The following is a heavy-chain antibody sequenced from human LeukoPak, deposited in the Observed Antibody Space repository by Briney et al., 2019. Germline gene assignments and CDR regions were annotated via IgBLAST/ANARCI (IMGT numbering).Heavy chain of an antibody. Sequence: GGSLRLSCAASGFTFSSYSMTWVRQAPGEGLEWVSSISSSSSYIYYADSVKGRFTISRDNAKNSLYLQMNSLRAEDTAVYYCAGDEPPDYWGQGTLVTVSS. CDR2: ISSSSSYI. CDR1: GFTFSSYS. CDR3: AGDEPPDY. J-gene: IGHJ4*02. V-gene: IGHV3-21*01.